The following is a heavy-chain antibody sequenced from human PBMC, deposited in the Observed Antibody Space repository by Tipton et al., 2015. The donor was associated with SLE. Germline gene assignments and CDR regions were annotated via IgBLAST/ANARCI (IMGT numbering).Heavy chain of an antibody. CDR3: VVCSPSSCAYFDY. J-gene: IGHJ4*02. V-gene: IGHV4-59*12. Sequence: TLSLTCSVSGGSITNYYWSWIRQSPGKGLEWIGNAHHSGTQTYNPSLKGRVTIVVDTSTSQFSLRLTSVTAADTAVYYCVVCSPSSCAYFDYWGQGRLVTVSS. CDR1: GGSITNYY. CDR2: AHHSGTQ. D-gene: IGHD2-2*01.